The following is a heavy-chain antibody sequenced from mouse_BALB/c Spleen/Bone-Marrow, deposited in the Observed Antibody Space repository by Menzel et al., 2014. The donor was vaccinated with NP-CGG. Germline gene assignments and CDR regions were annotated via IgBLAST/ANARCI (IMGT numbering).Heavy chain of an antibody. Sequence: EVKLVESGGGLVKPGGSLKLSCVASGFTFSSYAMSWVRQTPEKGLEWVATISSGGSYTYYPDSVKGRFTISRDNAKNTLYLQMSSLRSEDTAMYYCARHGITRLLDYWGQGTTLTVPS. CDR1: GFTFSSYA. V-gene: IGHV5-9-3*01. CDR2: ISSGGSYT. J-gene: IGHJ2*01. D-gene: IGHD2-4*01. CDR3: ARHGITRLLDY.